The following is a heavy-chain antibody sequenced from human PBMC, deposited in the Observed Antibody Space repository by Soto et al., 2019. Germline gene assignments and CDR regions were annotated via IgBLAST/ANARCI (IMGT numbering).Heavy chain of an antibody. J-gene: IGHJ3*02. D-gene: IGHD2-15*01. Sequence: EVQLVESGGGLVQPGGSLRLSCVASGFTVTDIYMNWVRQAPGKGLEWVSVIYNELTDYADPVRGRFSNSTESSKNALYLQMNSLRAEDSAVYYCVREPRYCGCGSCSIMGDAFDIWGQGTMVTVSS. CDR2: IYNELT. CDR1: GFTVTDIY. CDR3: VREPRYCGCGSCSIMGDAFDI. V-gene: IGHV3-66*01.